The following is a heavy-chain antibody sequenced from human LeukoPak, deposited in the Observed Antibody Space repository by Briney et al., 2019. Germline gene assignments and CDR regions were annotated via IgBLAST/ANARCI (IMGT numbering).Heavy chain of an antibody. V-gene: IGHV3-23*01. Sequence: GSLRLSCAASGFTFSSYAMSWVRQAPGKGLEWVSAISGSGGSTYYADSVKGRFTTSRDNSKNTLYLQMNSLRAEDTAVYYCAKGRTNYYDSSGTDYWGQGTLVTVSS. CDR1: GFTFSSYA. J-gene: IGHJ4*02. D-gene: IGHD3-22*01. CDR2: ISGSGGST. CDR3: AKGRTNYYDSSGTDY.